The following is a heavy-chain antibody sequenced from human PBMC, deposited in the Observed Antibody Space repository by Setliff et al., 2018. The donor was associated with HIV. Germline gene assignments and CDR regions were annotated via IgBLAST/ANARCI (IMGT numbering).Heavy chain of an antibody. CDR2: IKLDGSEK. CDR1: GFTFSNYW. CDR3: GKLQLLDY. Sequence: PGGSLRLSCAASGFTFSNYWMSWVRQAPGKGLEWVASIKLDGSEKYYVDSVKGRFSISRDVLKNSLYLQMNSLRAEDTAVYYCGKLQLLDYWGQGTLVTVSS. D-gene: IGHD2-2*01. J-gene: IGHJ4*02. V-gene: IGHV3-7*01.